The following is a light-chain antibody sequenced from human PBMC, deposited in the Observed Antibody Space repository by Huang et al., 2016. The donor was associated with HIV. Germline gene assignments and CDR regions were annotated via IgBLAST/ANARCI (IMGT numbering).Light chain of an antibody. Sequence: EIVLAQSPVTLSLSPGARATLSCRASQGVRTYLAWYQQKPGQAPRLLIYDASNRATGIPARFSGSGSGTDFTRTISSLEPEDFAVYYCQQRSNWPLTFGGGTKVEI. CDR2: DAS. J-gene: IGKJ4*01. CDR3: QQRSNWPLT. V-gene: IGKV3-11*01. CDR1: QGVRTY.